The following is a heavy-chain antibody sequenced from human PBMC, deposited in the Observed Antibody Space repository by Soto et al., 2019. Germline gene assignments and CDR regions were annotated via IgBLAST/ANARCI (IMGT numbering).Heavy chain of an antibody. CDR1: GFTVSSNY. V-gene: IGHV3-66*01. Sequence: PGGSLRLSCAASGFTVSSNYMSWVRQAPGKGLEWVSVIYSGGSTYYADSVKGRFTISRDDSKNTLFLQMNSLRAEDTAVYYCATAKLLLPWLFDYWGQGTLVTVSP. CDR2: IYSGGST. J-gene: IGHJ4*02. CDR3: ATAKLLLPWLFDY. D-gene: IGHD2-15*01.